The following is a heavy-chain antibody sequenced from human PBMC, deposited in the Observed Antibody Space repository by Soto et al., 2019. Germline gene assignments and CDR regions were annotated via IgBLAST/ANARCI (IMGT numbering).Heavy chain of an antibody. J-gene: IGHJ6*02. CDR2: INHRGSI. Sequence: QVQLQQWGAGLLTPSETLSLNCAVYGGSFSCYYWSWIRQPPGKGLEWIGEINHRGSINYNPSLKSRVTMSVYTSKNQFSLKLNAVTAADPAVFYCARGSRMRIPAASGRDYYYHGLDVWGQGTAVTVSS. V-gene: IGHV4-34*01. CDR3: ARGSRMRIPAASGRDYYYHGLDV. D-gene: IGHD2-15*01. CDR1: GGSFSCYY.